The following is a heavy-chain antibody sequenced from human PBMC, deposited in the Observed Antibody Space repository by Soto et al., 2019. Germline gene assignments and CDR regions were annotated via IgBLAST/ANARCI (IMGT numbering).Heavy chain of an antibody. CDR2: IYYSGST. V-gene: IGHV4-30-4*01. D-gene: IGHD2-2*01. CDR1: GGSISSGDYY. CDR3: ARVLRVVVVPAASGPGGYYGMDV. Sequence: SETLSLTCTVSGGSISSGDYYWSWIRQPPGKGLEWIGYIYYSGSTYYNPSLKSRVTISVDTSKNQFSLKLSSVTAADTAVYYCARVLRVVVVPAASGPGGYYGMDVWGQGTTVTVSS. J-gene: IGHJ6*02.